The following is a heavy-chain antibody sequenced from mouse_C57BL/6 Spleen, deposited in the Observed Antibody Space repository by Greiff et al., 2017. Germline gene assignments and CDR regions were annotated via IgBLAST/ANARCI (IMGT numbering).Heavy chain of an antibody. CDR2: IDPETGGT. V-gene: IGHV1-15*01. CDR3: TRGDGSSRGYFDY. D-gene: IGHD1-1*01. Sequence: QVQLKESGAELVRPGASVTLSCKASGYTFTDYEMHWVKQTPVHGLEWIGAIDPETGGTAYNQKFKGKAILTADKSSSTSYMELRSLTSEDSAVYYGTRGDGSSRGYFDYWGQGTTLTVSS. J-gene: IGHJ2*01. CDR1: GYTFTDYE.